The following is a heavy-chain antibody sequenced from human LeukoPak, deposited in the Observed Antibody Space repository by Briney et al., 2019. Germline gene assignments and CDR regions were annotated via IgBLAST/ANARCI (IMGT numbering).Heavy chain of an antibody. CDR1: GFTFSSYG. D-gene: IGHD2-21*02. Sequence: PGGSLRLSCAASGFTFSSYGMHWVRQAPGKGLEWVAIIWYDGINKYYAASVKGRFTISRDNSKNTLYLQMSSLRAEDTAVYYCARDSCGGDCYPYTFDYWGQGTLVTVSS. J-gene: IGHJ4*02. CDR2: IWYDGINK. V-gene: IGHV3-33*01. CDR3: ARDSCGGDCYPYTFDY.